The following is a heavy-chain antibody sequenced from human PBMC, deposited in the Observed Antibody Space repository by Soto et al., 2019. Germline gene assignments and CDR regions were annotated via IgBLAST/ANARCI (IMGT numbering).Heavy chain of an antibody. D-gene: IGHD1-26*01. CDR3: ARYGNYGMDV. V-gene: IGHV5-10-1*01. CDR2: IDPSDSYT. Sequence: PGESLKISCKGSGYSFTSYWIGWVRQMPGKGLEWMGRIDPSDSYTNYSPSFQGLVTISADKSINTAYLQWSSLKASDTAMYYCARYGNYGMDVWGQGTTVTVSS. CDR1: GYSFTSYW. J-gene: IGHJ6*02.